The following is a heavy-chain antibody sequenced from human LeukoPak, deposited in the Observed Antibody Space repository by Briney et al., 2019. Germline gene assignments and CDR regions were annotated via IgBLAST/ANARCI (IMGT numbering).Heavy chain of an antibody. Sequence: SETLSLTCAVSGGSISSSNWWSWVRQPPGKGLEWIGEIYHSGSTNYNPSLKSRVTISVDKSKNQFSLKLSSVTAADTAVYYCARGLYGSGSHYPTWGQGTLVTVSS. CDR3: ARGLYGSGSHYPT. V-gene: IGHV4-4*02. CDR1: GGSISSSNW. D-gene: IGHD3-10*01. CDR2: IYHSGST. J-gene: IGHJ5*02.